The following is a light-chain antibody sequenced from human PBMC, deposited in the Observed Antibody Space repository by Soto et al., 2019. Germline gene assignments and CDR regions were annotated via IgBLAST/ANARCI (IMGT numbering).Light chain of an antibody. J-gene: IGLJ1*01. CDR3: SSYSSSSTLV. V-gene: IGLV2-14*01. CDR2: EVT. CDR1: SSDVGGYNY. Sequence: QSVLTQPASVSGSPGQSITIACTGTSSDVGGYNYVSWFQQYPGKAPKLIIYEVTNRPSGVSYRFSGSKSGNTASLTISGLEAEDEANYYCSSYSSSSTLVFGTGTKLTVL.